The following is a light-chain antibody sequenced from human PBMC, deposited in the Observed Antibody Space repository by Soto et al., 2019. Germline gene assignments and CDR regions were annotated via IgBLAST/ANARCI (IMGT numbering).Light chain of an antibody. CDR3: QQGYGSPYT. V-gene: IGKV1-39*01. CDR2: VAS. Sequence: DIQMTQSPSSLYASVGDAVTITCRASQTINSYLNWYQQRPGKAPKLLICVASTLQSGVPLRFSGSGFGTDFTLTITSVQPEDFATYYCQQGYGSPYTFGQGTKLEL. J-gene: IGKJ2*01. CDR1: QTINSY.